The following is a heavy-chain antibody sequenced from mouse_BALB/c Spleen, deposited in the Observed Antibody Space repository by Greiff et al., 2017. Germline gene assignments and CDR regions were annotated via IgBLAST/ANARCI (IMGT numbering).Heavy chain of an antibody. J-gene: IGHJ2*01. D-gene: IGHD2-4*01. V-gene: IGHV1-87*01. CDR1: GYTFTSYW. Sequence: VQLQQSGAELARPGASVKLSCKASGYTFTSYWMQWVKQRPGQGLEWIGAIYPGDGDTRYTQKFKGKATLTADKSSSTAYMQLSSLASEDSAVYYCARGDYPFDYWGQGTTLTVSS. CDR2: IYPGDGDT. CDR3: ARGDYPFDY.